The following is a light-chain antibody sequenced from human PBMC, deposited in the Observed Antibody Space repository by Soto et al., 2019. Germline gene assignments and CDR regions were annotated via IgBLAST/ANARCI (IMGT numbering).Light chain of an antibody. CDR3: LQDYNYPWT. CDR1: QTISSW. CDR2: KAS. J-gene: IGKJ1*01. Sequence: DIQITQSPSTLSGSVGDRVTITCRASQTISSWLAWYQQKPGKAPKLLIYKASTLKSGVPSRFSGSGSGTEFTLNISSLQTDDLATYYCLQDYNYPWTVGKGTKGDIK. V-gene: IGKV1-5*03.